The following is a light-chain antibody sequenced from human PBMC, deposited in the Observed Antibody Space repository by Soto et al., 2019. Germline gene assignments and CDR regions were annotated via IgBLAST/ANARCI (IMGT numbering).Light chain of an antibody. Sequence: EIVLTPSPGTLSLSPVERATLSCRASLTVSDNYLAWYQQKAGQAPRLVIYGASNRATGIPDRFSGSGSGTDFTLTISRLEPEDFAVYYCQQYSSAPLTFGQGTKVDIK. CDR3: QQYSSAPLT. CDR2: GAS. CDR1: LTVSDNY. J-gene: IGKJ1*01. V-gene: IGKV3-20*01.